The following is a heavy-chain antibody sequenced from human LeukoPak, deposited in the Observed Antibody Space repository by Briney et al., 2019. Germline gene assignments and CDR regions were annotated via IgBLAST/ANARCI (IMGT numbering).Heavy chain of an antibody. CDR1: GFTFSSYA. J-gene: IGHJ4*02. Sequence: PGGSLRLSCAASGFTFSSYAMSWVRQAPGKGLEWVSAISGSGGSTYYADSVKGRFTISRDNSKKTLYLQMNSLRAEDMAVYYCAKDKTHDFWSGAFFDYWGQGTLATVSS. V-gene: IGHV3-23*01. CDR3: AKDKTHDFWSGAFFDY. CDR2: ISGSGGST. D-gene: IGHD3-3*01.